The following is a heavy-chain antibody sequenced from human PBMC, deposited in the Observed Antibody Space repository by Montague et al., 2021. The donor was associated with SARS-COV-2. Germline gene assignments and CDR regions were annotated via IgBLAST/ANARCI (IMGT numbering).Heavy chain of an antibody. CDR3: ARGHQGTTMIVGVMIGERYYFDY. CDR2: INHSGST. D-gene: IGHD3-22*01. V-gene: IGHV4-34*01. Sequence: SETLSLTCAVYGGSLSRYFWRWIRQPPGKGLEWIGDINHSGSTNYNPSLKSRVTLSVDTSKNQFSLELSSVTAADTAVYYCARGHQGTTMIVGVMIGERYYFDYWGQGTLVSVSS. CDR1: GGSLSRYF. J-gene: IGHJ4*02.